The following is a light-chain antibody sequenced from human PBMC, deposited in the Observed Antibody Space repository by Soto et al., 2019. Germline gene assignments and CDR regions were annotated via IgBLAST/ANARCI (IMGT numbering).Light chain of an antibody. J-gene: IGKJ1*01. CDR3: QQYDTSPWT. CDR1: QSVRSN. Sequence: EIVMTQSPATLSVSLGERVTLSCRASQSVRSNLAWYQQKPGQAPRLLIYGASTRATGVPASFSGRGSGTEFTLTISSLQSEDFAVYYCQQYDTSPWTFGQGTKVDIK. CDR2: GAS. V-gene: IGKV3-15*01.